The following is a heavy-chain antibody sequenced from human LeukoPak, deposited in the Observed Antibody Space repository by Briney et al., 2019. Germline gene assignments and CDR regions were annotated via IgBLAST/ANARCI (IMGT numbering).Heavy chain of an antibody. Sequence: SETLSLTCTVSGGSISSGDYYWSWIRQPPGKGLEWIGYIYNNGRTYYNPSPKSRVTISVDTSKNLFSLKVSSVTAADAAVYYCARGRSSSWSSFDYWGQGTLVTVSS. CDR2: IYNNGRT. CDR1: GGSISSGDYY. V-gene: IGHV4-30-4*01. D-gene: IGHD6-13*01. J-gene: IGHJ4*02. CDR3: ARGRSSSWSSFDY.